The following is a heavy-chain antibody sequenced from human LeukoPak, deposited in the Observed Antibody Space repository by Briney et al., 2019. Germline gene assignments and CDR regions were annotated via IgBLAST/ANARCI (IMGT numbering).Heavy chain of an antibody. Sequence: PGGSLRLSCAASGFTFSGYWMSWVRQAPGKGLEWVANIKQDGSEKYYVDSVKGRFTISRDNAKNSLYLQMNSLRAEDTAVYYCARAGRGTRDGEMAFDIWGQGTMVTVSS. CDR1: GFTFSGYW. J-gene: IGHJ3*02. D-gene: IGHD3-10*01. V-gene: IGHV3-7*01. CDR2: IKQDGSEK. CDR3: ARAGRGTRDGEMAFDI.